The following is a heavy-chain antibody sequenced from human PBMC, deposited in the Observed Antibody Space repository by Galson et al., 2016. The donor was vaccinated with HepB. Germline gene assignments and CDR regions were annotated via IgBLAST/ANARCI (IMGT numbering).Heavy chain of an antibody. D-gene: IGHD6-13*01. J-gene: IGHJ5*02. V-gene: IGHV3-64*04. CDR2: ISRDGLST. Sequence: SLRLSCAASGLTLSNHAMHWVRQAPGKGPEYVSAISRDGLSTYYADSVKGRFTISRDNSKNSLYLEMNNLRAEETAVYFCAKGRSLSAAVSNWFDPWGQGILVTVSS. CDR3: AKGRSLSAAVSNWFDP. CDR1: GLTLSNHA.